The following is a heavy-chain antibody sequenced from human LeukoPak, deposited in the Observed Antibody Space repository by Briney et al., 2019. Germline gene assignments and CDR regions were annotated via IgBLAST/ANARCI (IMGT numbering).Heavy chain of an antibody. CDR2: ITTSGGST. CDR3: AKDHYVSGRYDAFDI. V-gene: IGHV3-23*01. Sequence: GGSLRLSCAASGFTSSSYAMSWVRQAPGEGLEWVSSITTSGGSTYYADSVKGRFTISRDNAKNTLYLQMNSLRAEDTAVYYCAKDHYVSGRYDAFDIWGQGTMVTVSS. D-gene: IGHD3-10*01. CDR1: GFTSSSYA. J-gene: IGHJ3*02.